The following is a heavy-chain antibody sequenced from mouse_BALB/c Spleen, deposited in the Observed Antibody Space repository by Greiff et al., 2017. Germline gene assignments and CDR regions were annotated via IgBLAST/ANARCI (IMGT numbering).Heavy chain of an antibody. V-gene: IGHV1-14*01. CDR1: GYTFTSYV. CDR3: ARSYGIYYAMDY. J-gene: IGHJ4*01. D-gene: IGHD1-1*01. CDR2: INPYNDGT. Sequence: VHVKQSGPELVKPGASVKMSCKASGYTFTSYVMHWVKQKPGQGLEWIGYINPYNDGTKYNAKFKGKATLTSDKSSSTAYMELSSLTSEDSAVYYCARSYGIYYAMDYWGQGTSVTVSS.